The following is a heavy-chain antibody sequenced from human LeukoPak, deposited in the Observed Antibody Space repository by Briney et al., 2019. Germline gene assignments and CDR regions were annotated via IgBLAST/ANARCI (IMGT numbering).Heavy chain of an antibody. J-gene: IGHJ3*01. D-gene: IGHD5-24*01. Sequence: SGGSLRLSCAASGFTFSSYAMSWVRQAPGKGLEWVSTISGSGDSTYSADSVKGRFTISRDNSKNTLSLQMNSLRVEDTAIYYCAKDIQLSTWGLGTMVTVSS. CDR2: ISGSGDST. CDR1: GFTFSSYA. V-gene: IGHV3-23*01. CDR3: AKDIQLST.